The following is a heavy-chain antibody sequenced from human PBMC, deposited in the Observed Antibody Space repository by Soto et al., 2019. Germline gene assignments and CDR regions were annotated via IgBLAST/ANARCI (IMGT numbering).Heavy chain of an antibody. J-gene: IGHJ4*02. CDR1: GGTFSSYA. CDR2: IIPIFGTA. V-gene: IGHV1-69*01. CDR3: ARSLGWECTSMLYYFDY. D-gene: IGHD1-26*01. Sequence: QVQLVQSGAEVKKPGSSVKVSCKASGGTFSSYAISWVRQAPGQGLEWMGGIIPIFGTANYAQKFQGRVTITADESTSTAYMELSSLRSEDTAVYYCARSLGWECTSMLYYFDYWGQGTLVTGSS.